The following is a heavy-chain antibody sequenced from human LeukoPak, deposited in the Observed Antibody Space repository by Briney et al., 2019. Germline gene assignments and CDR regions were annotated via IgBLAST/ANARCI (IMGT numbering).Heavy chain of an antibody. D-gene: IGHD2-15*01. CDR2: IYYSGST. Sequence: SETLSLTCTVSGGSISSYYWSWIRQPPGKGLEWIGYIYYSGSTNYNPSLKSRVTISVDTSKNQFSLKLGSVTAADTAVYYCARITVGVVVAAKDWFDPWGQGTLVTVSS. CDR3: ARITVGVVVAAKDWFDP. J-gene: IGHJ5*02. V-gene: IGHV4-59*08. CDR1: GGSISSYY.